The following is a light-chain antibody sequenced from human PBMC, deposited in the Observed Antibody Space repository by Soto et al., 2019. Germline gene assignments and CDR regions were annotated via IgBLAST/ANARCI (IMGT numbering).Light chain of an antibody. CDR2: AAS. CDR3: QQYYSDPYT. CDR1: HVVSNY. J-gene: IGKJ2*01. V-gene: IGKV1-8*01. Sequence: AIRMTQSPSSLSDSIGDRVTITCRASHVVSNYLAWYQQKPGKAPKALIYAASFLQSGVPSRFSGSGSGTDFSLTISFLQSEDFATYFCQQYYSDPYTFGQGTTLQMK.